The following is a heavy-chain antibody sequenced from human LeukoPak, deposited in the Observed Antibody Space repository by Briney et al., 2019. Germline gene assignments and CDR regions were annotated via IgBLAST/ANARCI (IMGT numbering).Heavy chain of an antibody. Sequence: GGSLRLSCAASGFTFSSYGMHWVRQAPGKGLEWVAVISYDGSNKYYADSVKGRFTISRDNSKNTLYLQMNSLRAEDTAVYYCAKDLTYYDSSGYYADYWGQGTLVTVSS. CDR2: ISYDGSNK. CDR1: GFTFSSYG. CDR3: AKDLTYYDSSGYYADY. V-gene: IGHV3-30*18. J-gene: IGHJ4*02. D-gene: IGHD3-22*01.